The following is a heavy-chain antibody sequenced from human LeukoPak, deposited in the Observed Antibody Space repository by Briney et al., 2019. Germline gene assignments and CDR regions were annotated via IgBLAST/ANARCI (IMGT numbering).Heavy chain of an antibody. Sequence: PGGSLRLSCAASGFTFSSYWMHWVRQAPGKGLVWVSRINSDGSSTSYADSVKGRFTISRDNAKNTLYLQTNSLRAEDTAVYYCARDVSIFPLWAFDPWGQGTLVTVSS. V-gene: IGHV3-74*01. D-gene: IGHD2-21*01. CDR2: INSDGSST. CDR1: GFTFSSYW. J-gene: IGHJ5*02. CDR3: ARDVSIFPLWAFDP.